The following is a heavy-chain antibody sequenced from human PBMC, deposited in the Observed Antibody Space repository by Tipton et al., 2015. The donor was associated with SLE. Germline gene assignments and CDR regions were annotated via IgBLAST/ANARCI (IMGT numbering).Heavy chain of an antibody. CDR2: IFHSGYT. V-gene: IGHV4-4*02. J-gene: IGHJ4*02. CDR3: ARDSIIFRGVGGFDY. D-gene: IGHD3-10*01. Sequence: GLVKPSGTLSLTCAVSGDSMNSDTWWSWVRQPPGKGLEWIGEIFHSGYTSYHPSLRSRVTILIDTSKRHFSLKMTSMTAADTAVYYCARDSIIFRGVGGFDYWGQGTLVTVSS. CDR1: GDSMNSDTW.